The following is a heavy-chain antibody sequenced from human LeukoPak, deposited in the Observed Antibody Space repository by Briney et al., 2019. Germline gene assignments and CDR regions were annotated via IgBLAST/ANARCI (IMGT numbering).Heavy chain of an antibody. CDR1: GFPFSIYE. Sequence: PGGSLRLSCAVSGFPFSIYEMNWVRQAPGKGLEWVSNIHSSGTIKYYADSVKGRFSISRDNAKSSLYLQMNSLRVEDTAVYYCALLAVASDLDYWGQGALVTVSS. CDR3: ALLAVASDLDY. CDR2: IHSSGTIK. J-gene: IGHJ4*02. V-gene: IGHV3-48*03. D-gene: IGHD6-19*01.